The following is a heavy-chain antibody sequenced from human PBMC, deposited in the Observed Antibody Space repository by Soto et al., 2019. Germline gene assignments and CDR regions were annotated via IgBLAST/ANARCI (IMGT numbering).Heavy chain of an antibody. CDR2: TYYRSKWDV. D-gene: IGHD5-18*01. V-gene: IGHV6-1*01. Sequence: PSQTLSLTCAISGDSVSSNSAAWNWVRQSPSRGLEWLGRTYYRSKWDVNYAVSLKSRITINPDTSKNQFSLQLNSVTPEDTAVYFCARGLMDTYGYGDWFDPWGQGILVTVSS. J-gene: IGHJ5*02. CDR3: ARGLMDTYGYGDWFDP. CDR1: GDSVSSNSAA.